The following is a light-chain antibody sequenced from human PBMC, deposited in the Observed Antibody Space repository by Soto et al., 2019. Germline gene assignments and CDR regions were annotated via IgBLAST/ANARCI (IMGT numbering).Light chain of an antibody. CDR1: QDISNS. J-gene: IGKJ4*01. CDR3: QQYDNVPLT. Sequence: DIPMTQSPSSLSSSVGDRVTITCQAGQDISNSVNWYQHKPGKAPKLLIYDASSLETGVLSRLGESGSGTDYTFTISSIRPEESAKYCGQQYDNVPLTFGGGIEVEV. V-gene: IGKV1-33*01. CDR2: DAS.